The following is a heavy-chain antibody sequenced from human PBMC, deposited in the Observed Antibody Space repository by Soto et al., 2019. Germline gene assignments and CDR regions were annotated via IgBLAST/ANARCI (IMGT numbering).Heavy chain of an antibody. CDR1: GYTLTELS. V-gene: IGHV1-24*01. D-gene: IGHD5-12*01. CDR2: FDPEDGET. CDR3: ATDHSGYECRY. Sequence: ASVKVSCKVSGYTLTELSMHWVRQAPGKGLEWMGGFDPEDGETIYAQKFQGRVTMTKDTSTDTAYMELSSLRSEDTAVYYCATDHSGYECRYWGQGTLVTVSS. J-gene: IGHJ4*02.